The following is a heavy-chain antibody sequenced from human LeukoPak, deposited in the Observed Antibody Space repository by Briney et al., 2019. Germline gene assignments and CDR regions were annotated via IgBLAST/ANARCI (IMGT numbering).Heavy chain of an antibody. CDR3: AKSTPGPHCGGAGCPPTLTPFDT. CDR1: GGSISSYY. J-gene: IGHJ4*02. CDR2: IYYSGST. Sequence: SETLSLTCTVSGGSISSYYWSWIRQPPGKGLEWIGYIYYSGSTNYSPSLKSRVTISVDTSKNQFSLRLSSVTAADTAVYYCAKSTPGPHCGGAGCPPTLTPFDTWGQGTLVTVSS. V-gene: IGHV4-59*12. D-gene: IGHD2-21*01.